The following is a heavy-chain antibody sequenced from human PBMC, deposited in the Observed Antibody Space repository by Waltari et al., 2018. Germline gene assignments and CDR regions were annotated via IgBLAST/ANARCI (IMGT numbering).Heavy chain of an antibody. Sequence: QVQLVQSGAEVKKPGASVKVSCKASGYTFTGYYMHWVSQAPGQGLEWMGWINPNSGGTNYAQKFQGRVTMTRDTSISTAYMELSSLRSDDTAVYYCARARVRDGYNAGYWGQGTLVTVSS. V-gene: IGHV1-2*02. CDR1: GYTFTGYY. CDR2: INPNSGGT. CDR3: ARARVRDGYNAGY. D-gene: IGHD5-12*01. J-gene: IGHJ4*02.